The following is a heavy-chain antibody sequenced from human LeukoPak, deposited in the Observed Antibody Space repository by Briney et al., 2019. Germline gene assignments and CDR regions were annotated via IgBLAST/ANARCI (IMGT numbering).Heavy chain of an antibody. Sequence: GGSLRLSCAASGFTVSSNYMSWVRQAPGKGLEWVANIKQDGSEKYYVDSVKGRFTISRDNAKNSLYLQMNSLRAEDTAVYYCAREAGSYIWGQGTMVTVSS. J-gene: IGHJ3*02. CDR3: AREAGSYI. CDR2: IKQDGSEK. CDR1: GFTVSSNY. D-gene: IGHD1-26*01. V-gene: IGHV3-7*01.